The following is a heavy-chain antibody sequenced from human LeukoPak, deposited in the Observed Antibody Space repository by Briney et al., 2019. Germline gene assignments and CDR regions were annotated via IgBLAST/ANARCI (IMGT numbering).Heavy chain of an antibody. CDR2: INPNSGGT. V-gene: IGHV1-2*02. D-gene: IGHD3-22*01. CDR1: GYTFTGYY. CDR3: ARDRRPGGYDSSGYSPLDY. Sequence: GASVKVSSKASGYTFTGYYMHWVRQAPGQGLEWMGWINPNSGGTNYAQKFQGRVTMTRDTSISTAYMELSRLRSDDTAVYYCARDRRPGGYDSSGYSPLDYWGQGTLVTVSS. J-gene: IGHJ4*02.